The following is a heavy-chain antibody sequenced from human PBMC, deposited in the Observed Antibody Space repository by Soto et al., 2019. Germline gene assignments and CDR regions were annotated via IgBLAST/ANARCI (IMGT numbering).Heavy chain of an antibody. V-gene: IGHV4-39*01. CDR2: IYYSGIT. CDR1: GGSISSSSYY. D-gene: IGHD3-3*01. CDR3: ARHGKDYDFWSGYYEYYYYYGMDV. Sequence: SETLSLTCTVSGGSISSSSYYWGWIRHPPGKGLEWIGSIYYSGITYYNPSLKSRVTISVDTSKNQFSLKLSSVTAADTAVYYCARHGKDYDFWSGYYEYYYYYGMDVWGQGTTVTVSS. J-gene: IGHJ6*02.